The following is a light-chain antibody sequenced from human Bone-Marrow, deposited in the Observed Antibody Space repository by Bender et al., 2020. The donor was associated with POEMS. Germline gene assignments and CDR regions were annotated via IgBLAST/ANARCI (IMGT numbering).Light chain of an antibody. CDR1: SNDVGNYNL. CDR2: EDS. Sequence: QSALTQPASVSGSPGQSITISCTGTSNDVGNYNLVSWYQQHPGKAPKLMIYEDSERPSGVSNRFSGSKSGNTASLTISGLQADDEADYYCSSYTSDSTVVFGGGTKLTVL. CDR3: SSYTSDSTVV. J-gene: IGLJ2*01. V-gene: IGLV2-14*02.